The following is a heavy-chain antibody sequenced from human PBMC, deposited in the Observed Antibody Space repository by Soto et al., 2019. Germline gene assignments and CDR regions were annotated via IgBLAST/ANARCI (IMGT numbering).Heavy chain of an antibody. J-gene: IGHJ5*02. V-gene: IGHV3-15*07. CDR2: IKSKTDGGTT. Sequence: EVQLVESGGGLVKPGGSLRLSCAASGFTFSNAWMNWVRQAPGKGLEWVGRIKSKTDGGTTDYAAPVKGRFTISRDDSKNTLYLQMNSLKTEDTAVYYCTTDLEYYYDSSVDGWFDPWGQGTLVTVSS. D-gene: IGHD3-22*01. CDR1: GFTFSNAW. CDR3: TTDLEYYYDSSVDGWFDP.